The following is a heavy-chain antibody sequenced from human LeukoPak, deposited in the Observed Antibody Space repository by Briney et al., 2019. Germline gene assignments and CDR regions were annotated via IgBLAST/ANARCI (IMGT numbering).Heavy chain of an antibody. CDR1: GYTFTGYY. CDR3: ARELLRFYAFDI. Sequence: ASVKVSCKASGYTFTGYYMHWVRQAPGQGLGWMGWINPNSGGTNYAQKFQGRVTMTRDTSISTAYMELSRLRSDDTAVYYCARELLRFYAFDIWGQGTMVTVSS. J-gene: IGHJ3*02. V-gene: IGHV1-2*02. D-gene: IGHD3-3*01. CDR2: INPNSGGT.